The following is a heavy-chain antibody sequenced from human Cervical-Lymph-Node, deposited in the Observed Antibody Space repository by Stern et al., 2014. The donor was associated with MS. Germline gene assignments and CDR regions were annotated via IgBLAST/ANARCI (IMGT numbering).Heavy chain of an antibody. CDR1: GYTLRYFG. CDR3: ARVSRGSWNSXXXXX. Sequence: QVQLVESGAEVKKPGASVKVSCEASGYTLRYFGISWVRQAPGQGPEWMGGISAYNGHTKDAQKLQGRVTMTTDTSTTTVYMELRSLRSDDTAVYYCARVSRGSWNSXXXXXXGQGTVVTVSS. J-gene: IGHJ4*02. CDR2: ISAYNGHT. V-gene: IGHV1-18*01. D-gene: IGHD1-7*01.